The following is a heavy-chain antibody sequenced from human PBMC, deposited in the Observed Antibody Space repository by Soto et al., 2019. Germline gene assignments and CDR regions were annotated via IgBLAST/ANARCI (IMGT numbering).Heavy chain of an antibody. D-gene: IGHD3-3*01. Sequence: GGSLRLSCAASGFTFSDYYMSWIRQAPGKGLEWVSYISSSGSTIYYADSVKGRFTISRDNAKNSLYLQMNSLRAEDTAVYYCARVERGITIFGVVIPPFDYWGQGTLVTVAS. CDR3: ARVERGITIFGVVIPPFDY. J-gene: IGHJ4*02. V-gene: IGHV3-11*01. CDR2: ISSSGSTI. CDR1: GFTFSDYY.